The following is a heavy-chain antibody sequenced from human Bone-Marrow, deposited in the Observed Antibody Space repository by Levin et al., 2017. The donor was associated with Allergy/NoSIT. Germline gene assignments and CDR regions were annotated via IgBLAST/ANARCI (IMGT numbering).Heavy chain of an antibody. J-gene: IGHJ3*02. V-gene: IGHV3-48*02. Sequence: GGSLRLSCAASGFTFSSYSMNWVRQAPGKGLEWVSYISSSSSTIYYADSVKGRFTISRDNAKNSLYLQMNSLRDEDTAVYYCARDRGYDYIWGSYRYGPIDAFDIWGQGTMVTVSS. D-gene: IGHD3-16*02. CDR2: ISSSSSTI. CDR1: GFTFSSYS. CDR3: ARDRGYDYIWGSYRYGPIDAFDI.